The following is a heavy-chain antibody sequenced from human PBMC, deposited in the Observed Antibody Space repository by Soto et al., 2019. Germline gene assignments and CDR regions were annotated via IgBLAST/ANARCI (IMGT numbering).Heavy chain of an antibody. CDR2: IYSGGST. D-gene: IGHD1-1*01. CDR1: GFTVSSNF. V-gene: IGHV3-53*01. CDR3: GRTDIQLWFDY. Sequence: GGSLILSCAASGFTVSSNFMSWVRQAPGKGLEWVSVIYSGGSTYYADSVKGRFTTSRDNSTNTLYLQMTSLRAEDTAMYYCGRTDIQLWFDYGGQGTLVTVSS. J-gene: IGHJ4*02.